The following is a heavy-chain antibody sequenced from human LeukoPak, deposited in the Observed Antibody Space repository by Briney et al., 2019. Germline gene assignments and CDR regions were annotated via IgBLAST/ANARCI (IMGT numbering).Heavy chain of an antibody. CDR2: IKQDGSEK. D-gene: IGHD3-16*02. CDR1: GFTFSSYW. J-gene: IGHJ5*02. Sequence: GGSLRLSCAASGFTFSSYWMSWVRQAPGKGLEWVANIKQDGSEKYYVDSVKGRFTISRDNAKNSLYLQMNSLRAEDTAVYYCARSPYDYVWGSYRFPDWFDPWGQGTLVTVSS. CDR3: ARSPYDYVWGSYRFPDWFDP. V-gene: IGHV3-7*01.